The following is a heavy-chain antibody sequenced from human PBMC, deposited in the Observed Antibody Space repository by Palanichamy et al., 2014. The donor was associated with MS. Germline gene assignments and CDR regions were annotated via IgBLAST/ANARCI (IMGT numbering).Heavy chain of an antibody. D-gene: IGHD2-15*01. CDR1: GYIFTNYY. J-gene: IGHJ4*02. CDR2: FNPNSGDT. V-gene: IGHV1-2*02. CDR3: ARDSGIVELPADY. Sequence: QVQLVQSEAEVKKPGASVKVSCRASGYIFTNYYIQWVRQAPGQGLEYMGWFNPNSGDTNYAQTFEGRVAMTGDTSINTAYMELSGLRYDDTAVYYCARDSGIVELPADYWGQGTLVTVSS.